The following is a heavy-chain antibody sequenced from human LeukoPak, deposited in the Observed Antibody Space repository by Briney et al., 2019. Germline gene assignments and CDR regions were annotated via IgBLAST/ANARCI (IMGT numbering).Heavy chain of an antibody. Sequence: SETLSLTCTVSGYSISSGYYWGWIRQPPGKGLEWIGSIYHSGSTYYNPSLKSRVTISVDTSKNQFSLKLSSVTAADTAVYYCARQAPYYYGSGPVVGFDPWGQGTLVTVSS. CDR1: GYSISSGYY. CDR2: IYHSGST. D-gene: IGHD3-10*01. V-gene: IGHV4-38-2*02. CDR3: ARQAPYYYGSGPVVGFDP. J-gene: IGHJ5*02.